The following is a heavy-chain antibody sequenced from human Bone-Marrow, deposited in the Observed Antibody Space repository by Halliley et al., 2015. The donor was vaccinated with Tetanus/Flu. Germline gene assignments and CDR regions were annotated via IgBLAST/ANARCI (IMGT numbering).Heavy chain of an antibody. CDR2: IFPGDSDT. V-gene: IGHV5-51*01. Sequence: QLVQSGAEVKKPGESLKISCKGSGYSFTTYWIGWVRQVPGQGLELMGLIFPGDSDTWYSPSFQGQVIISADKSVSSAYLQWSTLKASDAAIYYCAALIAASHFTDYGGQGTLVIVSS. CDR1: GYSFTTYW. J-gene: IGHJ4*02. CDR3: AALIAASHFTDY. D-gene: IGHD6-13*01.